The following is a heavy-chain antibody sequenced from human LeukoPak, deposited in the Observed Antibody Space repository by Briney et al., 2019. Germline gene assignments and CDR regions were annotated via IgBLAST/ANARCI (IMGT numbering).Heavy chain of an antibody. J-gene: IGHJ4*02. D-gene: IGHD1-26*01. Sequence: SETLSLTCAVSGYSISSGYYWGWIRQPPGKGLEWIGSIYHSGSTYYNPSLKSRVTISVDTSKNQFSLKLSSVTAADTAVYYCAGEGGSYFSAPFDYWGQGTLVTVSS. V-gene: IGHV4-38-2*02. CDR2: IYHSGST. CDR1: GYSISSGYY. CDR3: AGEGGSYFSAPFDY.